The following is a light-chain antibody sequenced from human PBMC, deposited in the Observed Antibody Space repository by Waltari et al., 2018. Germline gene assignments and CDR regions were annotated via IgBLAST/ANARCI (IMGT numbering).Light chain of an antibody. CDR2: GAS. J-gene: IGKJ1*01. CDR1: HVLSSN. Sequence: EIVMTQSPATLSVSPGERATLSRRPSHVLSSNLAWYQQKPGQAPRLLIYGASTRATGIPARFSGSGSGTEFTLTISSLQSEDVAVYYCQQYNNWLWTFGQGTKVEIK. CDR3: QQYNNWLWT. V-gene: IGKV3-15*01.